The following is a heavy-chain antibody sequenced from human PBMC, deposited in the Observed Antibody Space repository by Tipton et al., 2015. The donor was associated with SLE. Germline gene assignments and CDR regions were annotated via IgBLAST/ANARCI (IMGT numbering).Heavy chain of an antibody. J-gene: IGHJ4*02. CDR3: AKDPIVATED. CDR1: GFSFDNYA. V-gene: IGHV3-9*01. Sequence: SLRLSCAVSGFSFDNYAMHWVRQAPGKGLEWVSGISWNSASIGYAESVRGRFTISRDNAKNSLYLQMNSLRVEDTALYYCAKDPIVATEDWGQGTLVTVSS. D-gene: IGHD2/OR15-2a*01. CDR2: ISWNSASI.